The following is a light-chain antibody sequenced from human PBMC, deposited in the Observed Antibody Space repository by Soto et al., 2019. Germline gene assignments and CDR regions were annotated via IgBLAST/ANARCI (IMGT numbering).Light chain of an antibody. Sequence: EIGLTQSPGALSLSPGERATLSCRASQSLTNNYLAWYQQKPGQAPRLLIYAASSRATGIPDRFSGSGSETDLTLTISRLEPEDFAVYYCQQYGSSLPVTFGGGTNVEIK. CDR1: QSLTNNY. CDR2: AAS. V-gene: IGKV3-20*01. CDR3: QQYGSSLPVT. J-gene: IGKJ4*01.